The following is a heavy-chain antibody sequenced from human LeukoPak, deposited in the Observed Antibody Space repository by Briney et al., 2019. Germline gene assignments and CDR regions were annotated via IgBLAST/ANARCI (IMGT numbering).Heavy chain of an antibody. J-gene: IGHJ4*02. CDR2: IYYSGST. CDR3: ARGRYGSFGVYYFDY. V-gene: IGHV4-59*01. Sequence: SETLSLTCTVSGGSISSYYWSWIRQPPGKGLEWVGYIYYSGSTNYNPSLKSRVTISVDTSKNQFSLKLSSVTAADTAVYYCARGRYGSFGVYYFDYWGQGTLVTVSS. CDR1: GGSISSYY. D-gene: IGHD1-1*01.